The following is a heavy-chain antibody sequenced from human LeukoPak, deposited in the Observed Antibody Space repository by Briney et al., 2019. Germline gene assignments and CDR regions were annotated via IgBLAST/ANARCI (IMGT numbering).Heavy chain of an antibody. J-gene: IGHJ3*02. CDR2: ISYDGSNK. V-gene: IGHV3-30-3*01. CDR1: GFTFSSYA. CDR3: AREPRITMSTAAFDI. Sequence: GGSLRLSCVGSGFTFSSYAMHWVRQAPGKGLEWVAVISYDGSNKYYADSVKGRFTISRDNSKNTLYLQMNSLRAEDTTVYHCAREPRITMSTAAFDIWGQGTMVTVSS. D-gene: IGHD3-22*01.